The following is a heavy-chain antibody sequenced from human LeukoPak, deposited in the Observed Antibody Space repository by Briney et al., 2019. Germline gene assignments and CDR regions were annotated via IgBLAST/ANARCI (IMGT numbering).Heavy chain of an antibody. Sequence: GGSLSLSCAASGFTFSSCWMTWVRQAPGKGLEWVANIKQDGSERYYVDSVKGRFTISRDNAKNSLYLQMNSLRAEDTAVYYCARGSGYYTYTLFDYWGQGTLVTVSS. CDR3: ARGSGYYTYTLFDY. V-gene: IGHV3-7*04. CDR2: IKQDGSER. J-gene: IGHJ4*02. CDR1: GFTFSSCW. D-gene: IGHD3-3*01.